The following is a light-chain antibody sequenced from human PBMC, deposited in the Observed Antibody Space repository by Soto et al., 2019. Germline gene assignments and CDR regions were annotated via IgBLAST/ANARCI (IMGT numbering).Light chain of an antibody. CDR2: EVS. CDR3: SSYTSSSTLGYV. J-gene: IGLJ1*01. Sequence: QSVLTQPASVSGSPGQSITISCTGTSSDVGGYNYVSWYQQHPGKAPKLMFYEVSNRPSGVSNRFSGSKSGNTASLTISGLQAEDEADYYCSSYTSSSTLGYVFGTGTKVTVL. CDR1: SSDVGGYNY. V-gene: IGLV2-14*01.